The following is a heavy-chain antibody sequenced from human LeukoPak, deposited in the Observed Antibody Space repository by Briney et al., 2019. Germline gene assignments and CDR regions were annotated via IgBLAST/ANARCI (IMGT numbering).Heavy chain of an antibody. CDR3: ARELIDY. CDR2: IKQDGSEK. Sequence: GGSLRLSCAASGFTFNSYWMSWVRQALGKGLEWVANIKQDGSEKFHVDSVKGRFTVSRDNAKNSLYLQMNSLRAEDTAVYYCARELIDYWGQGTLVTVSS. V-gene: IGHV3-7*01. J-gene: IGHJ4*02. CDR1: GFTFNSYW.